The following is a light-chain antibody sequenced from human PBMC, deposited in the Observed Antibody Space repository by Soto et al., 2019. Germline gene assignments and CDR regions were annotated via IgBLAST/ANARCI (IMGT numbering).Light chain of an antibody. CDR2: DAS. V-gene: IGKV3-11*01. CDR3: QQCSNWPEIT. Sequence: ISLTQPPANLSFSPGEIAHISSSASQSVRNYLAWYQQTPGQAPRLLIYDASTRATGIPARFSGVGSGTDFTLTISSLEPEDFAVYYCQQCSNWPEITFGPGTKVAI. CDR1: QSVRNY. J-gene: IGKJ3*01.